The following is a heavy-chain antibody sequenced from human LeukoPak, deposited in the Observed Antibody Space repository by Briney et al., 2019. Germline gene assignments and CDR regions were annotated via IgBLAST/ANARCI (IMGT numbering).Heavy chain of an antibody. CDR1: GGSIGSSSYY. V-gene: IGHV4-39*01. CDR3: ARPVEMSAYFQH. Sequence: PSETLSLTCTVSGGSIGSSSYYWGWIRQPPGKGLEWIGSIYKSGSTHCNLSLKSRVTMSVDTSKNQFSLKLSSVTAADTAVYYCARPVEMSAYFQHWGQGTLVTVSS. D-gene: IGHD5-24*01. CDR2: IYKSGST. J-gene: IGHJ1*01.